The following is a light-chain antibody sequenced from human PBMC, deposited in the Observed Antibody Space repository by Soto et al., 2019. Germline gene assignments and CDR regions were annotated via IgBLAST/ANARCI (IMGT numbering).Light chain of an antibody. J-gene: IGLJ3*02. Sequence: QLVLTQPPSTSGTPGQRVTISCSGSSSNIGSNTVNWYQQLPGTAPKLLMFNNNQRPSGVPDRFSGSKSGTSASLAISGLQSGDEADYSCAAWDDSLNAWVFGGGTKLTVL. V-gene: IGLV1-44*01. CDR2: NNN. CDR1: SSNIGSNT. CDR3: AAWDDSLNAWV.